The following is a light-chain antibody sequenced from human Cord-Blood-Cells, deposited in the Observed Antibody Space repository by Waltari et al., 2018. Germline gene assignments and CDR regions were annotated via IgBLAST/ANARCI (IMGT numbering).Light chain of an antibody. Sequence: DIVLTQSPGTLSLSPGESDTLSCRASQSVSSSYLAWYQQKPGQAPRLLIYGASSRATGSPDRFSGSGSGTDFTLTISRLDPEDFAVYYCQQYGSAPTFGPGTKVDIK. CDR3: QQYGSAPT. CDR2: GAS. V-gene: IGKV3-20*01. CDR1: QSVSSSY. J-gene: IGKJ3*01.